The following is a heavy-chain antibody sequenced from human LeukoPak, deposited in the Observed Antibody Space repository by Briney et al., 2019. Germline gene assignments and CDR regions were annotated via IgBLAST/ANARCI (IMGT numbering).Heavy chain of an antibody. CDR1: GGFFSGYY. J-gene: IGHJ4*02. CDR2: INHSGST. CDR3: AANSADYNTLGSSYKV. D-gene: IGHD3-10*01. Sequence: SETLSLTCAVYGGFFSGYYWSWIRQPPGKGLEWIGEINHSGSTNYNPSLKSRVTISVDTSKNQFSLKLTSVTAADTAVYYCAANSADYNTLGSSYKVWGQGTLVTVSS. V-gene: IGHV4-34*01.